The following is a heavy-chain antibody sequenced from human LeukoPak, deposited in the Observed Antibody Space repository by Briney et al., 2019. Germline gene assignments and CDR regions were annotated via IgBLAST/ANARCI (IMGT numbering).Heavy chain of an antibody. D-gene: IGHD3-22*01. CDR3: ARGVYDSSREDAFDI. CDR1: GYTFTSYG. J-gene: IGHJ3*02. Sequence: ASVKVSCKASGYTFTSYGISWVRQAPGQGLEWTGWISAYNGNTNYAQKLQGRVTMTTDTSTSTAYMELRSLRSDDTAVYYCARGVYDSSREDAFDIWGQGTMVTVSS. CDR2: ISAYNGNT. V-gene: IGHV1-18*01.